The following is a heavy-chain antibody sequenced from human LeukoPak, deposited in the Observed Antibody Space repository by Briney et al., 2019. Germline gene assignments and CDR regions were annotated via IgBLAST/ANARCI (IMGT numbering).Heavy chain of an antibody. D-gene: IGHD2-8*01. J-gene: IGHJ4*02. CDR1: GFTFSTYY. CDR3: ARERYCTTSACYVGVPFDY. Sequence: GGSLRLSCAASGFTFSTYYMTWVRQAPGKGLEWVAGVKQGGSENYYVDSVKGRFTISRDNSQNSLYLQMNSLRAEDTAVYFCARERYCTTSACYVGVPFDYWGQGTLVTVSS. CDR2: VKQGGSEN. V-gene: IGHV3-7*01.